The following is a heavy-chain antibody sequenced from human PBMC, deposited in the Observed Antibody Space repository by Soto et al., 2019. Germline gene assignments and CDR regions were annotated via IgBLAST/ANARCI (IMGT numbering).Heavy chain of an antibody. CDR1: GFTFSSYA. CDR2: ISGSGGST. J-gene: IGHJ4*02. D-gene: IGHD6-19*01. V-gene: IGHV3-23*01. Sequence: PGGSLRLSCAASGFTFSSYAMSWVRQAPGKGLEWVPAISGSGGSTYYADSVKGRFTISRDNSKNTLYLQMNSLRAEDTAVYYCVRGEGGWETYWGQGTLVTVSS. CDR3: VRGEGGWETY.